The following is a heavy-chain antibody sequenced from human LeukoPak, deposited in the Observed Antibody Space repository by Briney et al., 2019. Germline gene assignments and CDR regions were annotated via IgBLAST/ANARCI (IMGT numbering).Heavy chain of an antibody. J-gene: IGHJ5*02. CDR3: ARTLVAAPGSKGGP. Sequence: GGSLRLSCAASGFSFSDYYMSWIRQAPGKGLEWVSYISGSTSYTDYADSVKGRFTISRDNAKNSLCLQMNSLRAEDTAVYYCARTLVAAPGSKGGPWGQGTLVTVSS. CDR2: ISGSTSYT. CDR1: GFSFSDYY. D-gene: IGHD6-13*01. V-gene: IGHV3-11*03.